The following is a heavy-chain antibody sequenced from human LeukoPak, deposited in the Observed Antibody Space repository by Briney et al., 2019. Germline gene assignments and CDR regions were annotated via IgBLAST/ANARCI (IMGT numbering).Heavy chain of an antibody. CDR1: GYTFTGYY. D-gene: IGHD6-6*01. CDR3: ASLQYSSSPTDY. V-gene: IGHV1-2*06. Sequence: ASVKVSCKASGYTFTGYYMHWVRQAPGQGLEWMGRINPNSGGTNYAQKFQGRVTLTRDTYISTAYMELSRLRSDDTAVYYCASLQYSSSPTDYWGQGTLVTVSS. J-gene: IGHJ4*02. CDR2: INPNSGGT.